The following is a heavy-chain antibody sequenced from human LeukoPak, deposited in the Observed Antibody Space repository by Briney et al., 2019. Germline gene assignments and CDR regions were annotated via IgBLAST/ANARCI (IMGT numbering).Heavy chain of an antibody. D-gene: IGHD2-15*01. CDR1: GGSISSYY. J-gene: IGHJ4*02. Sequence: SETLSLTCTVSGGSISSYYWSWIRQPPGKGLEWIGYIYYSGGTNYNPSLKSRVTISVDTSKNQFSLKLSSVTAADTAVYYCARQIVVVVAATNRWYFDYWGQGTLVTVSS. V-gene: IGHV4-59*01. CDR3: ARQIVVVVAATNRWYFDY. CDR2: IYYSGGT.